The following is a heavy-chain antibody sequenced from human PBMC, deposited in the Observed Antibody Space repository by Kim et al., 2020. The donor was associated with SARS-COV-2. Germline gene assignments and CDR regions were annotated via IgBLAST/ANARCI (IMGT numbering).Heavy chain of an antibody. V-gene: IGHV1-2*04. Sequence: ASVKVSCKASGYTFTGYYMHWVRQAPGQGLEWMGWINPNSGGTNYAQKFQGWVTMTRDTSISTAYMELSRLRSDDTAVYYCARFEEAAGTTGLRRYYGMDVWGQGTTVTVS. CDR2: INPNSGGT. CDR3: ARFEEAAGTTGLRRYYGMDV. CDR1: GYTFTGYY. J-gene: IGHJ6*02. D-gene: IGHD6-13*01.